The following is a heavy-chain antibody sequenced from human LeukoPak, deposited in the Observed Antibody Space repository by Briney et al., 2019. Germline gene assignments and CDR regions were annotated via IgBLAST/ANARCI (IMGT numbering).Heavy chain of an antibody. D-gene: IGHD1-26*01. J-gene: IGHJ5*02. Sequence: PGGSLRLSCAASGFTFSSYAMSWVRRAPGKGLEWVSAISGSGGSTYYADSVKGRFTISRDNSKNTLYLQMNSLRAEDTAVYYCAKVPRLGIVGAYNWFDPWGQGTLVTVSS. V-gene: IGHV3-23*01. CDR3: AKVPRLGIVGAYNWFDP. CDR1: GFTFSSYA. CDR2: ISGSGGST.